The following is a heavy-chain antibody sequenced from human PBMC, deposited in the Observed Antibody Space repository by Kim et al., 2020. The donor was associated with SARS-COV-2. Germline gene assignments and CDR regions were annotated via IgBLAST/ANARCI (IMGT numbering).Heavy chain of an antibody. CDR3: AREKGWYGALVVC. J-gene: IGHJ6*01. Sequence: SETLSLTCTVFGGSISSNYWSWIRQPPGKGLEWIGYICYSGSTNYNPSLKSRVTISIDTSKNQFSLKLSSVTAADTAAYYCAREKGWYGALVVCRGQGT. V-gene: IGHV4-59*12. CDR1: GGSISSNY. D-gene: IGHD3-10*01. CDR2: ICYSGST.